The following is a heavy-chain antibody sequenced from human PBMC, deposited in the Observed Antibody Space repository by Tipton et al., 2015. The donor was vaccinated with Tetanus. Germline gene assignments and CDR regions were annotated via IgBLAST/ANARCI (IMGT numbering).Heavy chain of an antibody. D-gene: IGHD2-15*01. J-gene: IGHJ3*01. V-gene: IGHV1-2*02. CDR2: INPNSGGT. Sequence: QSGAEVKKPGASVKVSCKASGYTFTGYYMHWVRQAPGQGLEWMGWINPNSGGTNYAQKFQGRVTMTRDTSISTAYMEMNSLRAEDTAVYYCARGRGRGAFDLWGQGTMVTVSS. CDR1: GYTFTGYY. CDR3: ARGRGRGAFDL.